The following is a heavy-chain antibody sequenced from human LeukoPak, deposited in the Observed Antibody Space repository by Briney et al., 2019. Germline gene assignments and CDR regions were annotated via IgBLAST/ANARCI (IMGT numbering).Heavy chain of an antibody. J-gene: IGHJ3*02. D-gene: IGHD2-2*01. Sequence: SETLSLTCAAYGGSFSGYYWSWIRQPPGKGLEWIGEINHSGSTNYNPSLKSRVTISVDTSKNQFSLKLSSVTAADTAVYYCARRGSRKYCSSTSCNAFDIWGQGTMVTVSS. CDR1: GGSFSGYY. CDR2: INHSGST. CDR3: ARRGSRKYCSSTSCNAFDI. V-gene: IGHV4-34*01.